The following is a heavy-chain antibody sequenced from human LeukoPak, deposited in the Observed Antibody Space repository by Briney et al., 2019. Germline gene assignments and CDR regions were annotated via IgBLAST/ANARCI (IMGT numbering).Heavy chain of an antibody. D-gene: IGHD3-22*01. CDR2: MNPNSGNT. CDR1: GYTFTSYD. J-gene: IGHJ5*02. CDR3: ARENYYDSSGYLNWFDP. Sequence: ASVKVSCTASGYTFTSYDINWVRQATGQGLEWMGWMNPNSGNTGYAQKFQGRVTMTRDTSISTAYMELSRLRSDDTAVYYCARENYYDSSGYLNWFDPWGQGTLVTVSS. V-gene: IGHV1-8*01.